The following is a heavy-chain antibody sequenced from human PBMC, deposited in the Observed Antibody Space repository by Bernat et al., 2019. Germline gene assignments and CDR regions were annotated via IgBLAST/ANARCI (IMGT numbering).Heavy chain of an antibody. V-gene: IGHV3-66*01. D-gene: IGHD3-22*01. CDR3: ARDEGGYDSSLLGY. Sequence: EVQLVESGGGLVQPGGSLRLSCAASGFTVSSNYMSWVRQAPGKGLEWVSVIYSGGSTYYAESVKGRFTISRDNSKNTLYLQMNSLRAEDTAVYYCARDEGGYDSSLLGYWGQGTLVTVSS. CDR1: GFTVSSNY. J-gene: IGHJ4*02. CDR2: IYSGGST.